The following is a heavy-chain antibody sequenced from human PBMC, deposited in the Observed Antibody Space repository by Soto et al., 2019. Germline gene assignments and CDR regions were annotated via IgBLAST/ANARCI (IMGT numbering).Heavy chain of an antibody. J-gene: IGHJ5*02. CDR1: GGTFSSYA. V-gene: IGHV1-69*06. CDR2: SIPIFGTA. CDR3: ARSRTTVVTPFDP. Sequence: GASVKVSCKASGGTFSSYAISWVRQAPGQGLEWMGGSIPIFGTANYAQKFQGRVTITADKSTSTAYMELSSLRSEDTAVYYCARSRTTVVTPFDPWGQGTLVTVSS. D-gene: IGHD4-17*01.